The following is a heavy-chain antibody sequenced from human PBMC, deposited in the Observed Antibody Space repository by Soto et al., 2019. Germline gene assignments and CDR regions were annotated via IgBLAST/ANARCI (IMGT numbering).Heavy chain of an antibody. CDR3: ARDRVAGIWGDAFDI. CDR2: INPYNAQT. D-gene: IGHD3-16*01. J-gene: IGHJ3*02. CDR1: GYTFTNHG. Sequence: APVKVSCKTSGYTFTNHGINWVRQAPGQGLEWMGWINPYNAQTNYAQKLQGRVTMTTDTSTSTAYMDLRSLTSDDTAVYYCARDRVAGIWGDAFDIWGQGTMVTVSS. V-gene: IGHV1-18*04.